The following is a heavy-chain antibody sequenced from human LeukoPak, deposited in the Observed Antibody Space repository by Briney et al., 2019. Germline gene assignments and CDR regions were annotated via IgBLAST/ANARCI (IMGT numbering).Heavy chain of an antibody. V-gene: IGHV4-59*01. Sequence: PSETLSLTCTVSGGSISSYYWSWIRQPPGKGLEWIGYISYNGNTNYNPSLKSRVTISVDTSKNQFSLKLSSVTAADTAVYYCASATRWLAFDFWGQGTLVTVSS. D-gene: IGHD4-23*01. CDR1: GGSISSYY. J-gene: IGHJ4*02. CDR2: ISYNGNT. CDR3: ASATRWLAFDF.